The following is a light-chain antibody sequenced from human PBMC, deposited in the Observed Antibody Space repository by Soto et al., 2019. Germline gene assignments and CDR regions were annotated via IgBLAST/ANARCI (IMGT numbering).Light chain of an antibody. V-gene: IGKV1-5*03. Sequence: DIQMTQSPSTLSASVGDTVTITCRASQSLSYFLAWYQQKPGQAPKLLIHKASTLERGVPSRFSGSGSGTEFTLTISRLQPDDFATCCCQQYDRVPYTCGQGTKLEIK. CDR3: QQYDRVPYT. J-gene: IGKJ2*01. CDR1: QSLSYF. CDR2: KAS.